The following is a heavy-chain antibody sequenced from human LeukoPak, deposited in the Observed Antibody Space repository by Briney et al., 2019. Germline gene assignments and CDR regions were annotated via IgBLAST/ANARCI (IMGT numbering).Heavy chain of an antibody. V-gene: IGHV4-34*01. CDR1: GGSFSGYY. D-gene: IGHD6-6*01. CDR3: ASRIAARGNY. Sequence: PSETLSLTCAVYGGSFSGYYWSWIRQPPGKGLEWIGEINHSGSTNYNPSLKSRVTISVDTSKNQFSLKLSSVTAADTAVYYCASRIAARGNYWGQGTLVTVSS. J-gene: IGHJ4*02. CDR2: INHSGST.